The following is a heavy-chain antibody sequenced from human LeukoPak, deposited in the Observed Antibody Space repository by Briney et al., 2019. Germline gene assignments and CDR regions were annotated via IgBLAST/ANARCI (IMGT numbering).Heavy chain of an antibody. Sequence: ASVKVSCKASGYTFTGYYMHWVRQAPGQGLEWMGWINPNSGGTNYAQKFQGRVTMTRDTSISTAYMELSRLRSDDTAVYYCTLTYCSGGSCYSDYFDYWGQGTLVTVSS. V-gene: IGHV1-2*02. D-gene: IGHD2-15*01. CDR1: GYTFTGYY. CDR2: INPNSGGT. CDR3: TLTYCSGGSCYSDYFDY. J-gene: IGHJ4*02.